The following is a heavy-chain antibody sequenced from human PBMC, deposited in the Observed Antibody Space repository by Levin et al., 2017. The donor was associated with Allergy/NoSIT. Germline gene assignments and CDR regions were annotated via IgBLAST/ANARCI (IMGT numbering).Heavy chain of an antibody. CDR3: ARDSGYDYCDY. Sequence: GGSLRLSCAASGFTFSSYGMHWVRQAPGKGLEWVAVIWYDGSNKYYADSVKGRFTISRDNSKNTLYLQMNSLRAEDTAVYYCARDSGYDYCDYWGQGTLVTVSS. CDR2: IWYDGSNK. D-gene: IGHD5-12*01. V-gene: IGHV3-33*01. CDR1: GFTFSSYG. J-gene: IGHJ4*02.